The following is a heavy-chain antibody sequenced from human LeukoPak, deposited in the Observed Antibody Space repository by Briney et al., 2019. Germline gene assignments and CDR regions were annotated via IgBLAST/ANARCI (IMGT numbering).Heavy chain of an antibody. V-gene: IGHV5-51*01. Sequence: GESLKISCKASGYSFTSYWIGWVRQMPGKGLEWMGIIDPSDSDTRHTPSFQGQVTISADKSLTTAYLQWNSLKASDTAMYYCARQTAMGRSGDYWGQGTLVTVSS. CDR2: IDPSDSDT. D-gene: IGHD5-18*01. CDR3: ARQTAMGRSGDY. J-gene: IGHJ4*02. CDR1: GYSFTSYW.